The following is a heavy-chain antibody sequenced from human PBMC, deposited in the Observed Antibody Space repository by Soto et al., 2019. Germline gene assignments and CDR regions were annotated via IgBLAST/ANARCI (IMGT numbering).Heavy chain of an antibody. CDR3: ARDSGYSYGFAFDI. V-gene: IGHV3-30-3*01. D-gene: IGHD5-18*01. CDR1: GFTFSSYA. CDR2: ISYDGSNK. Sequence: PGGSLRLSCAASGFTFSSYAMHWVRQAPGKGLEWAAVISYDGSNKYYADSVKGRFTISRDNSKNTLYLQMNSLRAEDTAVYYCARDSGYSYGFAFDIWGQGTMVTVSS. J-gene: IGHJ3*02.